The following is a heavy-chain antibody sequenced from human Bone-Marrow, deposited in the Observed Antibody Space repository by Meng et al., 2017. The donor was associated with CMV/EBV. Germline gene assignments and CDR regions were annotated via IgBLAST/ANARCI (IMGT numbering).Heavy chain of an antibody. D-gene: IGHD6-13*01. J-gene: IGHJ4*02. CDR3: ARIGYSSSSLDY. V-gene: IGHV3-30*03. CDR2: ISYDGSNK. Sequence: GESLKISCAASGFTFSSYSMNWVRQAPGKGLEWVAVISYDGSNKYYADSVKGRFTISRDNSKNTLYLQMNSLRVEDTAVYYCARIGYSSSSLDYWGQGTLVTVSS. CDR1: GFTFSSYS.